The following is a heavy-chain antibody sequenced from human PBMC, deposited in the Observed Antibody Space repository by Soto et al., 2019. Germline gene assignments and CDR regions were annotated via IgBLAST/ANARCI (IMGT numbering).Heavy chain of an antibody. J-gene: IGHJ6*02. CDR1: GYSFTSYW. D-gene: IGHD3-10*01. CDR3: ARRITMVRGVYYYYGMDV. CDR2: IYPGDSDT. Sequence: GASLKISCKGSGYSFTSYWIGWVRQMPVKVLEWMGIIYPGDSDTRYSPSFQGQVTISADKSISTAYLQWSSLKASDTAMYYCARRITMVRGVYYYYGMDVWGQGTTVTVSS. V-gene: IGHV5-51*01.